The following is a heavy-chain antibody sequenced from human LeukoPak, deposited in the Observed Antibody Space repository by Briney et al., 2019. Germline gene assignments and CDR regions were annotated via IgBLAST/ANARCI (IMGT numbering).Heavy chain of an antibody. CDR1: GFTFSAFS. D-gene: IGHD6-19*01. V-gene: IGHV3-21*01. CDR2: ISSSISDI. Sequence: GGSLRLSCAASGFTFSAFSMSWVRQAPGKGLEWVSAISSSISDIYYTDSVKGRFTISRDNANNFLYLQVSSLRAEDTAVYYCATGYTSGTRIDYWGQGTLVSVSS. CDR3: ATGYTSGTRIDY. J-gene: IGHJ4*02.